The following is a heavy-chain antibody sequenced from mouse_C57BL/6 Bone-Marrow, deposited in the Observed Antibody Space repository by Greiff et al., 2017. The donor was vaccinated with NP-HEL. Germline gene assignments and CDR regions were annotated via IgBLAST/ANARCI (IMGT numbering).Heavy chain of an antibody. CDR2: IDPSDSYT. CDR3: ARTIYFYFNY. V-gene: IGHV1-59*01. J-gene: IGHJ2*01. D-gene: IGHD2-1*01. CDR1: GYTFTSYW. Sequence: VQLQQPGAELVRPGPSVKLSCKASGYTFTSYWMHWVKQRPGQGLEWIGVIDPSDSYTNYNQKFKGKATLTVDTSSSTAYMQLSSLTSEDSAVYYCARTIYFYFNYWGQGTTLTVSS.